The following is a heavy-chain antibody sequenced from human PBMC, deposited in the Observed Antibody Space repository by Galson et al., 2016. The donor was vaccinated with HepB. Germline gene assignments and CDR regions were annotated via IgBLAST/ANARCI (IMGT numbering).Heavy chain of an antibody. CDR3: ARVVGYTHYFDL. V-gene: IGHV3-21*06. CDR1: GFNFDTYK. J-gene: IGHJ4*02. CDR2: ISARSTFT. Sequence: SLRLSCAASGFNFDTYKMNWVRQVPGKGLEWVSSISARSTFTEYADSVKGRFTISRDNSWNSVSLQLDALRAEDTAVYFCARVVGYTHYFDLWGQGTLVAVSS. D-gene: IGHD5-12*01.